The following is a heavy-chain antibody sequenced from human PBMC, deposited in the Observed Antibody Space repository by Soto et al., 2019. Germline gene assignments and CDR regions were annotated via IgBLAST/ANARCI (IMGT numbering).Heavy chain of an antibody. Sequence: TLSLTCTLSGGSVRAPDWWNWVRQSPDKGLEWIAEVHISGHSNYNPSLRSRVSVSIDRSKNQLYLNLNSVTAADTAIYYCARVRQGCSANNCYFEPWGQGTQVTVSS. J-gene: IGHJ1*01. CDR1: GGSVRAPDW. CDR3: ARVRQGCSANNCYFEP. CDR2: VHISGHS. V-gene: IGHV4-4*02. D-gene: IGHD1-1*01.